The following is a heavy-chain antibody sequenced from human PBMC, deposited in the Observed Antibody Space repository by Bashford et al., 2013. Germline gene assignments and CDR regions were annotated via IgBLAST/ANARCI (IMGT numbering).Heavy chain of an antibody. Sequence: VRQAPGKGLEWISYINSRGNTRYYADSVKGRFTISRDNAKNSLYLQMNSLRAEDTAVYYCARDEHWLVDYWGQGTLVTVSS. CDR2: INSRGNTR. D-gene: IGHD6-19*01. V-gene: IGHV3-48*03. CDR3: ARDEHWLVDY. J-gene: IGHJ4*02.